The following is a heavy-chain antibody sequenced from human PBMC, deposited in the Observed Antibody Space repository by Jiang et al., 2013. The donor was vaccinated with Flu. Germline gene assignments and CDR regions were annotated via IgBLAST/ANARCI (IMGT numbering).Heavy chain of an antibody. Sequence: IGWVRQMPGKGLEWMGIIYPGDSDTRYSPSFQGQVTISADKSISTAYLQWSSLKASDTAMYYCARHAEVAAPIDYWGQGTQVTVSS. D-gene: IGHD2-15*01. V-gene: IGHV5-51*01. CDR2: IYPGDSDT. J-gene: IGHJ4*02. CDR3: ARHAEVAAPIDY.